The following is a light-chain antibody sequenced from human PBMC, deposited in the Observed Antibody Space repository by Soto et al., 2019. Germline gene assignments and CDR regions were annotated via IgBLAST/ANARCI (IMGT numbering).Light chain of an antibody. CDR1: SSDVGGYNY. CDR2: EVS. Sequence: QSALPQPASVSGSPGQSITISCAGTSSDVGGYNYVFWYQQHPGKAPKLMIYEVSNRPSGVSNRFSGSKSGNTASLTISGLQAEDEADYYCSSYTSSSTLVFGGGTK. V-gene: IGLV2-14*01. J-gene: IGLJ2*01. CDR3: SSYTSSSTLV.